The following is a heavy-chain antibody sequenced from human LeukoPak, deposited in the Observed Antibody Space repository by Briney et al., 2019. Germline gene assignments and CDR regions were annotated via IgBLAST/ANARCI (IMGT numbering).Heavy chain of an antibody. J-gene: IGHJ4*02. CDR2: INHSGST. Sequence: PSETLSLTCAVYGGSFSGYYWSWIRQPPGKGLEWIGEINHSGSTNYNPSLKGRVTISVDTSKNQFSLKLSSVTAADTAVYYCARGRDSSGYSLDYWGQGTLVTVSS. D-gene: IGHD3-22*01. V-gene: IGHV4-34*01. CDR1: GGSFSGYY. CDR3: ARGRDSSGYSLDY.